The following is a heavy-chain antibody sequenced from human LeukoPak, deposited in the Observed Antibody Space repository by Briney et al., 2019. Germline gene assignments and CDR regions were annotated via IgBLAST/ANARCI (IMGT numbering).Heavy chain of an antibody. D-gene: IGHD2-15*01. Sequence: PGESLRLSCAASGFTFSSYWMSWVRQAPGKGLEWVANIKEDGSEKYYVDSVKGRFTISRDNAKNSLYLQMNSLRAEDTAVYYCARKYCSGGSCYLLDYWGQGTLVTVSS. CDR3: ARKYCSGGSCYLLDY. V-gene: IGHV3-7*01. CDR1: GFTFSSYW. J-gene: IGHJ4*02. CDR2: IKEDGSEK.